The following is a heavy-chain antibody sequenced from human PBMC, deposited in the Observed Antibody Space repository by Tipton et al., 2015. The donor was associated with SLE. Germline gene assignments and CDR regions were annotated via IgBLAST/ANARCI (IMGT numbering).Heavy chain of an antibody. V-gene: IGHV1-18*01. CDR1: DYTFTSFG. CDR3: ARRDRIQLWHGLDY. Sequence: QSGAEVKKPGASVKVSCKSSDYTFTSFGISWVRQAPGQGLEWMGWISVYNGNTEYAQKLQGRVTLTTDTSTSTAYMDLRSLKSDDAAVYYCARRDRIQLWHGLDYWGQGTLVTVSS. CDR2: ISVYNGNT. J-gene: IGHJ4*02. D-gene: IGHD5-18*01.